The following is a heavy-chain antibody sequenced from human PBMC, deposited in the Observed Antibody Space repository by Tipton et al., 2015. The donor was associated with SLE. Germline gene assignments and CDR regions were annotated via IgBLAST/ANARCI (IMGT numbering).Heavy chain of an antibody. V-gene: IGHV4-4*09. D-gene: IGHD2-21*02. CDR3: ARGMVTWRGAILGVDV. J-gene: IGHJ6*02. CDR1: GGSISSYF. CDR2: IYHSGST. Sequence: TLSLTCIVSGGSISSYFWSWIRQPPGKGLEWIGNIYHSGSTNYNPSLKSRLTISVDTSKSQFSLKMTSVTAADTAVYYCARGMVTWRGAILGVDVWGQGTTVNVSS.